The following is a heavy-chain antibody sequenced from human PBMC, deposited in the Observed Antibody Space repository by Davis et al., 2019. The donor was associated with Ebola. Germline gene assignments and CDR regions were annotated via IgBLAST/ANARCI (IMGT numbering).Heavy chain of an antibody. D-gene: IGHD5-18*01. V-gene: IGHV3-30-3*01. CDR1: GFTFSSYA. Sequence: GESLKISCAASGFTFSSYAMHWVRQAPGKGLEWVAVISYDGSNKYYADSVKGRFTISRHNSKITLYLQMNSLRAEDTAVYYCAREFADTAMGYYYYMDVWGKGTTVTVSS. J-gene: IGHJ6*03. CDR3: AREFADTAMGYYYYMDV. CDR2: ISYDGSNK.